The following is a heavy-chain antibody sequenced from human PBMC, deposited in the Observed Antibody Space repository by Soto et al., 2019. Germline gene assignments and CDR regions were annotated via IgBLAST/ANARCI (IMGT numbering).Heavy chain of an antibody. V-gene: IGHV1-18*04. CDR2: ISAYNGKT. D-gene: IGHD3-9*01. Sequence: QVQLVQSGAEVKQPGASVKVSCKASGYTFTTYGISCVRQAPGQGLEWMGWISAYNGKTNYAQKFQGRFTMTTDSSTSTAYMELRSLRSDDTAVYYCARGYYDILTGYYDAFDMWGPGTPFTVSS. J-gene: IGHJ3*02. CDR1: GYTFTTYG. CDR3: ARGYYDILTGYYDAFDM.